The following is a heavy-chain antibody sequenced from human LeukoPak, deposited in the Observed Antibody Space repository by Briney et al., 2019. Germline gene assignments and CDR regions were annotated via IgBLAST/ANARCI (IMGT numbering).Heavy chain of an antibody. J-gene: IGHJ4*02. CDR3: VKFRGGRAFDY. V-gene: IGHV3-23*01. Sequence: GGSLRLSCAASGFTFSSYIMTWVRQAPGKGLEWVSTIINSDGTTYYADSVRGRFTISRDNYKNTLYLQMNSLRAEDTALYYCVKFRGGRAFDYWGQGTLVTVSS. CDR2: IINSDGTT. D-gene: IGHD3-16*01. CDR1: GFTFSSYI.